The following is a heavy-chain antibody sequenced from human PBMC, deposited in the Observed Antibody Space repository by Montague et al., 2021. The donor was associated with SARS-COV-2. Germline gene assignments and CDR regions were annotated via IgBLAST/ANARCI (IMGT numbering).Heavy chain of an antibody. J-gene: IGHJ4*02. V-gene: IGHV4-34*01. CDR2: INHSGST. Sequence: SETLSLTCVVYGGSFSGYYWSWIRQPPGKGLEWIGEINHSGSTNYNPSLKSRVTMSIDTSENQFFLNLNSVTAADTAVYYCARHSGGSEVSGLDYWGQGTLVTVSS. CDR1: GGSFSGYY. D-gene: IGHD3-10*01. CDR3: ARHSGGSEVSGLDY.